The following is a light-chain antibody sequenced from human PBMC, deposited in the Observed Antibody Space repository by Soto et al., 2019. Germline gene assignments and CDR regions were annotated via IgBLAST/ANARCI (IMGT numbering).Light chain of an antibody. CDR2: DAS. CDR3: QEYNSYSRT. Sequence: DIQMTQSPSTLSASVGDRVIITCRASQSISSWLAWYQQKPGRAPKLLIYDASSLASGVPSRFSGSRSGTEFSLTISSLQPDDFATYYCQEYNSYSRTFGQGTKVDIK. V-gene: IGKV1-5*01. CDR1: QSISSW. J-gene: IGKJ1*01.